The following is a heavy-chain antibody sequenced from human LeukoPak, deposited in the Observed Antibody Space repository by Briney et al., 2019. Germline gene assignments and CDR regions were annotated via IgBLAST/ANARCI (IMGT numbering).Heavy chain of an antibody. CDR2: IYYSGST. CDR1: GGSLSNYY. V-gene: IGHV4-59*01. Sequence: PSETLSLTCTVSGGSLSNYYWNWIRQPPRKGLEWIAYIYYSGSTNYNPSLKSRVTISLDTSKNQFSLKLSSVTTADTAVYYCARMPDILTGLDSWGQGTLVTVSS. CDR3: ARMPDILTGLDS. J-gene: IGHJ4*02. D-gene: IGHD3-9*01.